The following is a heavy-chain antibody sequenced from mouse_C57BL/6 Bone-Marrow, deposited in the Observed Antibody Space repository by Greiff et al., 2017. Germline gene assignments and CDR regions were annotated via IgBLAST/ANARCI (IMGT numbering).Heavy chain of an antibody. CDR2: IYPRDGSP. Sequence: QVQLQQSDAELVKPGASVKISCKVSGYTFTDHTIHWMKQRPEQGLEWIGYIYPRDGSPKYIEKFKGKATLTADKSSSTAYMQLNSLTSEDSAVYFCARGGIIYSWFAYWGQGTLVTVSA. J-gene: IGHJ3*01. CDR1: GYTFTDHT. V-gene: IGHV1-78*01. CDR3: ARGGIIYSWFAY. D-gene: IGHD1-1*01.